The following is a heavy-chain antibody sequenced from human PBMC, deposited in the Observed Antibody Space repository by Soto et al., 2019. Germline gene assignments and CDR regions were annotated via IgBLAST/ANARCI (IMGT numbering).Heavy chain of an antibody. CDR2: FSAYNGNT. CDR3: SRPKQLVPTFDYYCMDF. J-gene: IGHJ6*02. D-gene: IGHD6-13*01. CDR1: GSTFTSYA. Sequence: QVQLVQSGAEGKKPGASVKVSCQASGSTFTSYAICWVRQAPGQGSEWMGWFSAYNGNTNYAQKLQGRVTMTTDTSTSTAYMELRSLRSDDTAVYYCSRPKQLVPTFDYYCMDFWGQGTTVTVSS. V-gene: IGHV1-18*01.